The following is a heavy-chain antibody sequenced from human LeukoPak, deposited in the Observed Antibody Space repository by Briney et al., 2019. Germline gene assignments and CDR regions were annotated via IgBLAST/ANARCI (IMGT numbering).Heavy chain of an antibody. V-gene: IGHV1-69*05. CDR2: IIPIFGTA. D-gene: IGHD3-3*01. J-gene: IGHJ4*02. CDR3: ARAGGNYDFWSGYYLDY. CDR1: GGTFSSYA. Sequence: SVKVSCKASGGTFSSYAISWVRQAPGQGLEWMGRIIPIFGTANYAQKFQGKVTITTDESTSTAYMELSSLRSEDTAVYYCARAGGNYDFWSGYYLDYWGQGTLVTVSS.